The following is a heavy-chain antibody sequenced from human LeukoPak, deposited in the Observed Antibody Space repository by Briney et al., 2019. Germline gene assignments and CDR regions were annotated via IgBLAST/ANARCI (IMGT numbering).Heavy chain of an antibody. V-gene: IGHV4-30-4*01. CDR2: IYYSGST. J-gene: IGHJ2*01. D-gene: IGHD6-13*01. CDR3: ARVRGYSSIRWYFDL. Sequence: PSETPSLTCTVSGGSISSGDYYWSWIRQPPGKGLEWIGYIYYSGSTYYNPSLKSRVTISVDTSKNQFSLKLSSVTAADTAVYYCARVRGYSSIRWYFDLWGRGTLVTVSS. CDR1: GGSISSGDYY.